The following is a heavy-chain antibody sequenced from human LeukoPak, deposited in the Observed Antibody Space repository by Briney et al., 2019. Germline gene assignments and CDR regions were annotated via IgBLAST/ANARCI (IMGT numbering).Heavy chain of an antibody. CDR3: ARVGVGLLLTGHHPFDY. V-gene: IGHV1-2*02. J-gene: IGHJ4*02. D-gene: IGHD3-9*01. CDR1: GYTFTGYY. CDR2: INPNSGGT. Sequence: ASVKVSCKASGYTFTGYYMHWVRQAPGQGLEWMGWINPNSGGTNYAQKFQGRVTMTRDTSISTAYMELSRLRSDDPAVYYCARVGVGLLLTGHHPFDYWGQGTLVTVSS.